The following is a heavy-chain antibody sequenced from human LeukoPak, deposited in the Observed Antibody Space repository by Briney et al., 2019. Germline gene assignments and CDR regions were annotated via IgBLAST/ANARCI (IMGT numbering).Heavy chain of an antibody. D-gene: IGHD3-16*01. J-gene: IGHJ4*02. Sequence: SETLSLTCAVSGGSISGSNWWSWVRQPPGKGLEWIGEIYHSGSTNYNPSLKSRVTISVDKSKNQFSLKLSSVTAADTAVYYWARGSYYDYVWGSYFDYWGQGTLVTVSS. V-gene: IGHV4-4*02. CDR1: GGSISGSNW. CDR3: ARGSYYDYVWGSYFDY. CDR2: IYHSGST.